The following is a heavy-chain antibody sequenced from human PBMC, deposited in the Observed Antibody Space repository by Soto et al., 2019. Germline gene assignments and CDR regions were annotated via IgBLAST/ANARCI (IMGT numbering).Heavy chain of an antibody. D-gene: IGHD3-22*01. Sequence: PGESLKISCKGSGYIFSSYWITWVRQMPGKGLEWMGRIDPSDSYANYSPSFQGHVTISADKSISTAYLQWSSLKASDTAMYYCASGPDSSETWFDPWGQGTLVTVSS. J-gene: IGHJ5*02. CDR1: GYIFSSYW. V-gene: IGHV5-10-1*01. CDR2: IDPSDSYA. CDR3: ASGPDSSETWFDP.